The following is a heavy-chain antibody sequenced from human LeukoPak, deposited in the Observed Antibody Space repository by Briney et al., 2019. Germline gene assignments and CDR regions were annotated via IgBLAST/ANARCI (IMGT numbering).Heavy chain of an antibody. Sequence: PGGSLRLSRAASGFTFSSIWMHWVRRGPGKGLVWVSRINSDGTSTIYADSVKGRFTISRDNAKNTLFLQMDSLRAEDTAVYYCARNSRTDFDYWGQGTLVTVSS. J-gene: IGHJ4*02. CDR1: GFTFSSIW. D-gene: IGHD3/OR15-3a*01. V-gene: IGHV3-74*01. CDR3: ARNSRTDFDY. CDR2: INSDGTST.